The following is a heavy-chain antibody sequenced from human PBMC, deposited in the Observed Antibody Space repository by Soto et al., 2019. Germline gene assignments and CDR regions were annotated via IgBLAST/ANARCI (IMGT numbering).Heavy chain of an antibody. CDR3: ARGLGQVVAATVNDY. V-gene: IGHV4-34*01. CDR1: GGSFSGYY. J-gene: IGHJ4*02. CDR2: INHSGST. D-gene: IGHD2-15*01. Sequence: SETLSLTCAVYGGSFSGYYWSWIRQPPGKGLEWIGEINHSGSTNYNPSLKSRVTISVDTSKNQFSLKLSSVTAADTAVYYCARGLGQVVAATVNDYWGQGTLVTVSS.